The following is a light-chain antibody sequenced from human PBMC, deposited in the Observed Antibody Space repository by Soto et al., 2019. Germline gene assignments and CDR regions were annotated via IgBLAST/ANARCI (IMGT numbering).Light chain of an antibody. V-gene: IGKV3-20*01. CDR3: QHYGSSPRT. CDR1: QSVSSSY. Sequence: EIVLTQSPGTLSLSPGERATLSCRASQSVSSSYLAWYQQKPGQAPRLLIYGASSRATGIPDRFSGSGSGTDFTLTISSLEPEDFAMYYCQHYGSSPRTFGQGTKVDI. CDR2: GAS. J-gene: IGKJ1*01.